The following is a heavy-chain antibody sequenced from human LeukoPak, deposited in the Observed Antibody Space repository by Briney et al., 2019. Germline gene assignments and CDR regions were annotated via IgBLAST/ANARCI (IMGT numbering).Heavy chain of an antibody. J-gene: IGHJ4*02. CDR2: ISGSGGST. Sequence: PGGSLRLSCAASGFTFSSYAMSWVRQAPGKGLEWVSAISGSGGSTYYADSVKGRFTISRDNSKNTLYLQMNSLRAEDTAVYYCATLSLSSGWYFDYWGQGTLVTVYS. CDR3: ATLSLSSGWYFDY. D-gene: IGHD6-19*01. CDR1: GFTFSSYA. V-gene: IGHV3-23*01.